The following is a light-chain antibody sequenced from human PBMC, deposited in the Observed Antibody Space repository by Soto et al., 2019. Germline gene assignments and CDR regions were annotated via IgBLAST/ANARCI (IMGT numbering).Light chain of an antibody. V-gene: IGKV3-15*01. CDR1: QSVSSN. J-gene: IGKJ1*01. Sequence: EIVMTQSPATLSVSPGERATLSCRAGQSVSSNLAWYQQKPGQAPRLLIYGASTRATGIPARFSGSGSGTEFTLTLSSLQSEDFAVYYCQQYNNWPPRTFGQGTKVDTK. CDR2: GAS. CDR3: QQYNNWPPRT.